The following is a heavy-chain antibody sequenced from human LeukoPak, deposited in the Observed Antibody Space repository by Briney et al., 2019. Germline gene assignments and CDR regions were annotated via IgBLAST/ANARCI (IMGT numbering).Heavy chain of an antibody. J-gene: IGHJ4*02. Sequence: GGSLRLSCAASGFAVSSNYMSWVRQAPGKGLEWVSVIYSGGSTCYADSVKGRFTIPRDNSKNTLYLQMNSLRAEDTAVYYCAREDILTGFDYWGQGTLVTVSS. V-gene: IGHV3-53*01. CDR1: GFAVSSNY. CDR2: IYSGGST. CDR3: AREDILTGFDY. D-gene: IGHD3-9*01.